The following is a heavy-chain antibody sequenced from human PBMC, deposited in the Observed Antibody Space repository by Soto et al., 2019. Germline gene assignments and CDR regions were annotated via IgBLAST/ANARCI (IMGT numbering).Heavy chain of an antibody. V-gene: IGHV5-51*01. CDR3: ARDGLSSSSSFDY. CDR1: GYSFTDYW. CDR2: IYPGDSDT. Sequence: EVQLVQSGAEVTKPGESLKISCKASGYSFTDYWIGWVRQMPGKGLEWMGIIYPGDSDTKYSPSFKGQVTMSADKSISPAYLQWNSRKASDTAMYYGARDGLSSSSSFDYWGQGTLVTVSS. J-gene: IGHJ4*02. D-gene: IGHD6-6*01.